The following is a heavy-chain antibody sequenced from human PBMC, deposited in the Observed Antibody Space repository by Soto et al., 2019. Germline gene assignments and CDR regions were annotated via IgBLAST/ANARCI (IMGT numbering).Heavy chain of an antibody. V-gene: IGHV2-5*02. J-gene: IGHJ5*02. Sequence: QITLKESGPTLVKPTQTLTLTCTFSGFSLSTSGVGVGWIRQPPGKALEWLALIYWDDDKRYSPSLKSRLTITXGTSKXXVVLTMTNMDPVDTATYYCAHRRERNDILTGPFDPWGQGTLVTVSS. CDR3: AHRRERNDILTGPFDP. CDR1: GFSLSTSGVG. CDR2: IYWDDDK. D-gene: IGHD3-9*01.